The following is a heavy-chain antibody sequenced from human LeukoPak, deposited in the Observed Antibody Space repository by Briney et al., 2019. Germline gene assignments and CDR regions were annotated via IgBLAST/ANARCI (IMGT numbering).Heavy chain of an antibody. J-gene: IGHJ3*02. CDR3: ARGWYYYDSSGSDKRDDAFDI. Sequence: GGPLRLSCAASGFTFSSYAMHWVRQAPGKGLEWVAVISYDGSNKYYADSVKGRFTISRDNSKNTLYLQMNSLRAEDTAVYYCARGWYYYDSSGSDKRDDAFDIWGQGTMVTVSS. V-gene: IGHV3-30-3*01. CDR2: ISYDGSNK. CDR1: GFTFSSYA. D-gene: IGHD3-22*01.